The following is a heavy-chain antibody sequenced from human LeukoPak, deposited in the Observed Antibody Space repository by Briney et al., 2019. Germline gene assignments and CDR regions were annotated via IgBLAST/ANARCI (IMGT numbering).Heavy chain of an antibody. CDR2: ISSSGSTI. V-gene: IGHV3-48*03. CDR3: ARDRGWLRKADY. CDR1: GFTFSSYE. D-gene: IGHD5-24*01. Sequence: GGSLRLSCAASGFTFSSYEMHWVRQAPGKGLEWVACISSSGSTIYYADSVKGRFTISRDNAKNSVYLEMNSLRADDTAVYYCARDRGWLRKADYWGQGTLVTVSS. J-gene: IGHJ4*02.